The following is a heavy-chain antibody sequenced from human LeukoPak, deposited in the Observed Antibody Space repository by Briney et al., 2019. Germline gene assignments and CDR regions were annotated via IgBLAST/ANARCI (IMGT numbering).Heavy chain of an antibody. CDR3: ARGKGTTGTTFDY. CDR1: GGTFSSYA. V-gene: IGHV1-8*02. Sequence: ASVKVSCKASGGTFSSYAISWVRQAPGQGLEWMGWMNPNSGNTGYAQKFQGRVTMTRNTYISTAYMELSSLRSEDTAVYYCARGKGTTGTTFDYWGQGTLVTVSS. D-gene: IGHD1-1*01. CDR2: MNPNSGNT. J-gene: IGHJ4*02.